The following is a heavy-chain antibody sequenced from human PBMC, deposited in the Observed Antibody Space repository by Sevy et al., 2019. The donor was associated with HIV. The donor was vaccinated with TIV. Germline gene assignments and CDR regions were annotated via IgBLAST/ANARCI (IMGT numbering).Heavy chain of an antibody. CDR2: IYYSGST. CDR3: ARHFTRHAYCGGDCYIDY. Sequence: SETLSLTCTVSGGSISSSSYYWGWIRQPPGKGLEWIGSIYYSGSTYYNPSLKSRVTISVDTSKNQFPLKLSSVTAADTAVYYCARHFTRHAYCGGDCYIDYWGQGTLVTVSS. D-gene: IGHD2-21*02. CDR1: GGSISSSSYY. V-gene: IGHV4-39*01. J-gene: IGHJ4*02.